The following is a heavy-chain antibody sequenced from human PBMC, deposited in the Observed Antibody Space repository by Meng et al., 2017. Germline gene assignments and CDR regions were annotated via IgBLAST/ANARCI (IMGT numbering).Heavy chain of an antibody. V-gene: IGHV4-34*01. J-gene: IGHJ4*02. Sequence: VQLNKWGAGLLKPSEPLSLTWAVSGGSFSGYYWSWIRQPPGKGLEYIGEINHSGSTNYNPSLKSRVTISVDTSKNQFSLKLSSVTAADTAVYYCAGGLRPAALGYYFDYWGQGTLVTVSS. D-gene: IGHD3-3*02. CDR2: INHSGST. CDR1: GGSFSGYY. CDR3: AGGLRPAALGYYFDY.